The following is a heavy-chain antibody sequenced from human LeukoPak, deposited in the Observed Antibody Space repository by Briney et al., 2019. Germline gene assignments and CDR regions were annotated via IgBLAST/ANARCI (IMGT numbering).Heavy chain of an antibody. Sequence: SETLSLTCTVSGGSISSSSYYWGWIRQPPGKGLEWIGSIYYSGSTYYNPSLKSRVTISVDTSKNQFSLKLSSVTAADTAVYYCARYSGYDEHVDYWGQGTLVTVSS. CDR2: IYYSGST. CDR1: GGSISSSSYY. J-gene: IGHJ4*02. CDR3: ARYSGYDEHVDY. D-gene: IGHD5-12*01. V-gene: IGHV4-39*07.